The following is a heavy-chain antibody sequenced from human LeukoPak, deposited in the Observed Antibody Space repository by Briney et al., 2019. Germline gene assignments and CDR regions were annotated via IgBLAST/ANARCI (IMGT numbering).Heavy chain of an antibody. V-gene: IGHV4-59*04. CDR3: ATSSGWYNWFDP. CDR1: GGSISSYY. J-gene: IGHJ5*02. CDR2: IFYSGST. D-gene: IGHD6-19*01. Sequence: SETLSLTCTVSGGSISSYYWGWVRQPPGKGLEWIGNIFYSGSTYYSPSLKSRVTISLDTSRNQFSLKLSSVTAADTAVYYCATSSGWYNWFDPWGQGTLVTVSS.